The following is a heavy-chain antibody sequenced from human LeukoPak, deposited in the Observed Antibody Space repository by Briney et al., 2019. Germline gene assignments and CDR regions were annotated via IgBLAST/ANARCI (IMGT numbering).Heavy chain of an antibody. CDR1: GGSISSYY. J-gene: IGHJ6*02. CDR2: IYYSGST. CDR3: ARGEYDFWSGFGDLDYGMDV. D-gene: IGHD3-3*01. V-gene: IGHV4-59*01. Sequence: NPSETLSLTCTVSGGSISSYYWSWIRQPPGKGLEWIGYIYYSGSTNYNPSLKSRVTISVDTSKNQFSLKLSSVTAADTAVYYCARGEYDFWSGFGDLDYGMDVWGQGTTVTVSS.